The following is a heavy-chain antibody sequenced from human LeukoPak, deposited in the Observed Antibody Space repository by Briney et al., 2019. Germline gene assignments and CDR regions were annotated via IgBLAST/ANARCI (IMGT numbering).Heavy chain of an antibody. V-gene: IGHV1-8*01. CDR1: GYTFTRYD. Sequence: ASVKVSCKASGYTFTRYDINWVRQATGQGLEWMGWMNPNSRNTGYAQKFRGRVTITMDTPTSTAYMELSSLRFEDTAVYYCARAHPDSTSYYSTGFDYWGQGTLVTVSS. CDR3: ARAHPDSTSYYSTGFDY. D-gene: IGHD3-22*01. CDR2: MNPNSRNT. J-gene: IGHJ4*02.